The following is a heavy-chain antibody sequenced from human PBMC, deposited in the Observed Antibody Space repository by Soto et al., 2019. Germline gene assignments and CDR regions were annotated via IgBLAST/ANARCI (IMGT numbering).Heavy chain of an antibody. CDR2: IYHSGST. CDR1: GGSISSSNW. V-gene: IGHV4-4*02. J-gene: IGHJ3*02. D-gene: IGHD3-3*01. CDR3: ARVSDYDFWSGYNDAFDI. Sequence: QVQLQESGPGLVKPSGTLSLTCAVSGGSISSSNWWSWVRQPPGKGLEWIGEIYHSGSTNYNPSLKSRVTISVDTSKNQFSLKLSSVTAADTAVYYCARVSDYDFWSGYNDAFDIWGQGTMVTVSS.